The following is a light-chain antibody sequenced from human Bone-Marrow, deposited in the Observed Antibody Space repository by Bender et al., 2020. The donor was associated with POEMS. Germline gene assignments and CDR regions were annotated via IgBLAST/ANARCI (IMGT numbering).Light chain of an antibody. Sequence: QSALTQPASVSGSPGQSITISCTGTSSYIAIYDFVSCYQQHPGKAPTRLIFGVSERPSGVSHRFSGSKSGNTASLTISGLQAEDEADYYCSSYRSGSTLVVFGGVTKVTVL. CDR1: SSYIAIYDF. CDR3: SSYRSGSTLVV. CDR2: GVS. V-gene: IGLV2-14*01. J-gene: IGLJ2*01.